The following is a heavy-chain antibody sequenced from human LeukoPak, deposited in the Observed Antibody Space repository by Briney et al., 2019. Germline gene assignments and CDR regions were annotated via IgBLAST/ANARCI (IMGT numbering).Heavy chain of an antibody. CDR1: GFTFSSYG. CDR3: AKVLLRGYSYGNDAFDI. Sequence: QTGGSLRLSCAASGFTFSSYGRHWVREAPGKGLEWGALIRYDGSKKYCADSVKGRFTISGDNSTNTLYLQMNSLRAEDTAVYYCAKVLLRGYSYGNDAFDIWGQGTMVTVSS. J-gene: IGHJ3*02. D-gene: IGHD5-18*01. CDR2: IRYDGSKK. V-gene: IGHV3-30*02.